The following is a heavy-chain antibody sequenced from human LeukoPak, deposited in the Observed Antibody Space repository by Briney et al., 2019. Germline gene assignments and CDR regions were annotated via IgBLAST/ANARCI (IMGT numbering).Heavy chain of an antibody. CDR3: ARSGGLYSSSWPVDY. Sequence: PSETLSLTCTVSGYSISSGYYWGWIRQPPGKGLEWIGSIYHSGSTYYNPSLKSRVTISVDTSKNQFSLKLSSVTAADTAVYYCARSGGLYSSSWPVDYWGQGTLVTVSS. D-gene: IGHD6-13*01. V-gene: IGHV4-38-2*02. CDR1: GYSISSGYY. J-gene: IGHJ4*02. CDR2: IYHSGST.